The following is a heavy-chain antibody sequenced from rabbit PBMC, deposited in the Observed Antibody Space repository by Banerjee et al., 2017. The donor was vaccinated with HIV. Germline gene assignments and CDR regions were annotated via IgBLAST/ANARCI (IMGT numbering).Heavy chain of an antibody. CDR2: ISTGDGST. V-gene: IGHV1S47*01. Sequence: QEQLVESGGGLVQPGGSLKLSCKASGFDFSTYGVNWVRQAPGKGLEWIGCISTGDGSTYYASWVNGRFSISRENTQNTVSLQMNSLTAADTATYFCVRAAGDNIYTRLDLWGPGTLVTVS. J-gene: IGHJ3*01. CDR3: VRAAGDNIYTRLDL. D-gene: IGHD2-1*01. CDR1: GFDFSTYG.